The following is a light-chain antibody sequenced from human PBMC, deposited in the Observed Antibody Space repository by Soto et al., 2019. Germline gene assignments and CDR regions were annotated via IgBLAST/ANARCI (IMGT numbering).Light chain of an antibody. CDR1: QTISSW. CDR2: KAS. Sequence: DLQMTQSASTMSVSVGDRFPITGLASQTISSWLAWYQQKPGKAIKLLIYKASTLKSGVPSRFSGSGSGTEFTITISSLQPDDFATYYCQHYNSYSEAVGPVTQVEIK. CDR3: QHYNSYSEA. J-gene: IGKJ1*01. V-gene: IGKV1-5*03.